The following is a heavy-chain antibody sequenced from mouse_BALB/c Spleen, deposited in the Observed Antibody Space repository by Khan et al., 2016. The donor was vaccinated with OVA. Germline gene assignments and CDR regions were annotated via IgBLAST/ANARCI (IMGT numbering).Heavy chain of an antibody. CDR3: ARQPYYHYYIMDY. Sequence: VELVESGPGLVAPSQSLSITCTISGFSLTNYGVHWVRQPPGKGLEWLVVIWSDGNTTYNSALKSRLSISKDNSKSQVFLKMNSLHTDDTAMYYCARQPYYHYYIMDYWGQGTSVTVSS. CDR1: GFSLTNYG. V-gene: IGHV2-6-1*01. CDR2: IWSDGNT. J-gene: IGHJ4*01. D-gene: IGHD2-10*01.